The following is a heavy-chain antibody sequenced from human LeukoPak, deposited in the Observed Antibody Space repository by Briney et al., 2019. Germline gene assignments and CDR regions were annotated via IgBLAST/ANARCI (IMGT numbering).Heavy chain of an antibody. V-gene: IGHV4-61*01. D-gene: IGHD1-26*01. Sequence: SETLSLTCTVSGGSVNDNNYYWSWIRQPPGKALEWLGYIYYSGSTTYNPSLKSRVTISVDTPKNQFSLKMFSVTAADTAVFYCARMYSTYWYYFDYWGQGIQVTVSS. J-gene: IGHJ4*02. CDR1: GGSVNDNNYY. CDR3: ARMYSTYWYYFDY. CDR2: IYYSGST.